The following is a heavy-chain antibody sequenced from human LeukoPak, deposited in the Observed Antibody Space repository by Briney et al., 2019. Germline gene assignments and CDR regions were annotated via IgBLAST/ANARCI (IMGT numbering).Heavy chain of an antibody. CDR2: TYYRSKWYN. V-gene: IGHV6-1*01. CDR1: GDSVSSNSVG. Sequence: SQTLSLTCAISGDSVSSNSVGWNWIRQSPSRGLEWLGRTYYRSKWYNDYAVSVKSRIIVSPDTSKNQFSLQLNSVTPEDTAVYYCARSGSPVGYFDNWGQGTLVTVSS. CDR3: ARSGSPVGYFDN. J-gene: IGHJ4*02. D-gene: IGHD1-26*01.